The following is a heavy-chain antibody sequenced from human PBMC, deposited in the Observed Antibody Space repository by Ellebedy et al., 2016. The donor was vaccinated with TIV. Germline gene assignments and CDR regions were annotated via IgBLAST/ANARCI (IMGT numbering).Heavy chain of an antibody. CDR2: ISWNSGSI. CDR3: AKGPSYDFWSGYLTDY. CDR1: GFTFDDYA. D-gene: IGHD3-3*01. V-gene: IGHV3-9*01. J-gene: IGHJ4*02. Sequence: GGSLRLSXAASGFTFDDYAMHWVRQAPGKGLEWVSGISWNSGSIGYADSVKGRFTISRDNAKNSLYLQMNSLRAEDTALYYCAKGPSYDFWSGYLTDYWGQGTLVTVSS.